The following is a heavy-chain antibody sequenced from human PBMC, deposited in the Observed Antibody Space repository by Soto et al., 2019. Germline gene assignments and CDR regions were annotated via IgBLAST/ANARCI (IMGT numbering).Heavy chain of an antibody. CDR2: IYYSGST. J-gene: IGHJ6*02. D-gene: IGHD3-3*01. Sequence: SQTMSLTCTVSGGSISSGDYYWSWIRQPPGKGLEWTGYIYYSGSTYYNPSLKSRVTISVDTSKNQFSLKLSSVTAADTAVYYCARAIWSRHGMDVWGQGTTVTVSS. CDR3: ARAIWSRHGMDV. CDR1: GGSISSGDYY. V-gene: IGHV4-30-4*01.